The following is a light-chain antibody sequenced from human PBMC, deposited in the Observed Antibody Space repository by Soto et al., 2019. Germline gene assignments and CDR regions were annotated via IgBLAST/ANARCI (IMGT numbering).Light chain of an antibody. CDR2: AAS. J-gene: IGKJ4*01. CDR1: QSISTY. Sequence: DIQMTQSPSSLSASVGDRITITCRASQSISTYLNWYQQKPGKAPRLLIYAASNLQSGVPSRFSGSGSGADFTLTINSLQPEDFATYYCQQSYSPLSGTFGRGTKVEI. CDR3: QQSYSPLSGT. V-gene: IGKV1-39*01.